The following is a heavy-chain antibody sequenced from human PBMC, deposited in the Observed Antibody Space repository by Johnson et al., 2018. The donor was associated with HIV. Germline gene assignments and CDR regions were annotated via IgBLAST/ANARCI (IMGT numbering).Heavy chain of an antibody. J-gene: IGHJ3*02. CDR2: ITSSGGTV. CDR3: ARGAEVRGMGAFDI. D-gene: IGHD3-10*01. Sequence: VQLVESGGGVLRPGGSLRLSCAASGFTFDDYGMSWVRQAPGKGLEWVASITSSGGTVYYADSVKGRFTISRDNAKNSLYLQMNILTAEDTAVYYCARGAEVRGMGAFDIWGQGTMVTVSS. CDR1: GFTFDDYG. V-gene: IGHV3-48*03.